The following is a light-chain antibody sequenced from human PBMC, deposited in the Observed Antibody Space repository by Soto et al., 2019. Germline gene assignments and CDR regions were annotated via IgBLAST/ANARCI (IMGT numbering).Light chain of an antibody. CDR2: RNN. CDR1: SSNIGSNY. J-gene: IGLJ1*01. V-gene: IGLV1-47*01. Sequence: QSVLTQPPSASGTPGQRVTISCSGSSSNIGSNYVYWYQQLPGTAPKLLIYRNNQRPSGVPVRFSGSKSGTSASLAISGLRSEDEADYYCAAWDDRLSVLYVFGTGTKLTVL. CDR3: AAWDDRLSVLYV.